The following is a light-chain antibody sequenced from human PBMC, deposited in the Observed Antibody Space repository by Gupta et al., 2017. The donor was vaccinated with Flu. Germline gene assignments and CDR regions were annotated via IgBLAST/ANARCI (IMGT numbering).Light chain of an antibody. J-gene: IGKJ1*01. Sequence: EIVMTQSPATLSVSPGERATLSCRASQSVDINLAWYQQKLGQAPRLLIYGASFRATGIPARFSGSGSGTEFTLTISSLQSEDFAVYYCLQYDNWPPWTFGQGTKVDIK. CDR3: LQYDNWPPWT. CDR1: QSVDIN. V-gene: IGKV3-15*01. CDR2: GAS.